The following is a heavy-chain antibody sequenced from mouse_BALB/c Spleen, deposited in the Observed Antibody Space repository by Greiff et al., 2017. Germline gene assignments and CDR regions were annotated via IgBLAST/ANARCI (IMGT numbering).Heavy chain of an antibody. D-gene: IGHD1-1*01. V-gene: IGHV1-54*01. CDR2: INPGSGGT. CDR3: ARVYYGSSYWYFDV. J-gene: IGHJ1*01. Sequence: QVHVKQSGAELVRPGTSVKVSCKASGYAFTNYLIEWVKQRPGQGLEWIGVINPGSGGTNYNEKFKGKATLTADKSSSTAYMQLSSLTSDDSAVYFCARVYYGSSYWYFDVWGAGTTVTVSS. CDR1: GYAFTNYL.